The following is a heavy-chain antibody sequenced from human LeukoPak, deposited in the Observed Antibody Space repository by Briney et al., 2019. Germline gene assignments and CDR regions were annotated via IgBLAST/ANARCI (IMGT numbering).Heavy chain of an antibody. V-gene: IGHV1-18*01. J-gene: IGHJ6*03. CDR3: ARVNIPRERHLYYYYMDV. CDR1: GYTFTSYG. D-gene: IGHD1-26*01. CDR2: ISAYNGNT. Sequence: ASVKVSCKASGYTFTSYGISWVRQAPGQGLEWMGWISAYNGNTNYAQKLQGRVTMTTDTSTSTAYMELRSLRSDDTAVYYCARVNIPRERHLYYYYMDVWGKGTTVTVSS.